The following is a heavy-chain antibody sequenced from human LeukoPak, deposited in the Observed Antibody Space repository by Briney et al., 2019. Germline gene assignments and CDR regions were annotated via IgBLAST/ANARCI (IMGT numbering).Heavy chain of an antibody. V-gene: IGHV1-46*01. J-gene: IGHJ6*02. Sequence: ASVKVSCKASGGTFSSHAISWVRQAPGQGLEWMGIINPSGGSTSYAQKFQGRVTMTRDTSTSTVYMELSSLRSEDTAVYYCAAPRMMDVWGQGTTVTVSS. CDR3: AAPRMMDV. CDR2: INPSGGST. CDR1: GGTFSSHA.